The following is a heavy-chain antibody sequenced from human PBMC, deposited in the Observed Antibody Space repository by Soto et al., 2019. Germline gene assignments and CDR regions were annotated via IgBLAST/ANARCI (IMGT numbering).Heavy chain of an antibody. CDR3: ARSTFWDYYDGSGYYGFDY. CDR2: IYHSGNT. Sequence: QLRLQESGPGLVKPSETLSLTCTVSGGSISSSGYYWGWIRQPPGKGLEWLGSIYHSGNTYYKPSLKRRVTISVDTSKNQVSVNLRSVIAADTAVDYCARSTFWDYYDGSGYYGFDYWGHGTLVIVSS. D-gene: IGHD3-22*01. CDR1: GGSISSSGYY. J-gene: IGHJ4*01. V-gene: IGHV4-39*01.